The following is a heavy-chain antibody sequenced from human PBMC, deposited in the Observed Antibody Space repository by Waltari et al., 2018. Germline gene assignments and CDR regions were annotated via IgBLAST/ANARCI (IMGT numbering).Heavy chain of an antibody. J-gene: IGHJ6*02. Sequence: QARLVESGGGVVQPGKPLRLSCVGSALQFSNYGQHWVRQAPGKGLEWVAVVSYDGRKEYYADSLKGRFTISRDNSKSTLYLEMNGLTVEDTATYYCAKSHLLYFDWWGGMDVWGQGTTVTVSS. CDR1: ALQFSNYG. D-gene: IGHD3-9*01. CDR2: VSYDGRKE. CDR3: AKSHLLYFDWWGGMDV. V-gene: IGHV3-30*18.